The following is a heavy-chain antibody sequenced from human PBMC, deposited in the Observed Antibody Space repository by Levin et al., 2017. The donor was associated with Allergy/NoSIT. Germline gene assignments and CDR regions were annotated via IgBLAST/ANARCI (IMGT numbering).Heavy chain of an antibody. D-gene: IGHD1-1*01. CDR3: ARGNWKGAFDI. J-gene: IGHJ3*02. V-gene: IGHV4-34*01. Sequence: SQTLSLTCAVYGGSFSGYYWSWIRQPPGKGLEWIGEINHSGSTNYNPSLKSRVTISVDTSKNQFSLKLSSVTAADTAVYYCARGNWKGAFDIWGQGTMVTVSS. CDR1: GGSFSGYY. CDR2: INHSGST.